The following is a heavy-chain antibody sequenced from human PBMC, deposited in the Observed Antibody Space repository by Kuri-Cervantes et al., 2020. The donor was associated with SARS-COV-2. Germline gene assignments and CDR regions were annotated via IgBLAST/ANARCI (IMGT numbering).Heavy chain of an antibody. Sequence: GESLKISCAASGFTFSSHAMHWVRQAPGKGLEWVAVISYDGSNKYYADSVEGRFTISRDNAKNSLYLQMNSLRAEDTAVYYCARDLWVYYFDYWGQGTLVTVSS. D-gene: IGHD1-26*01. CDR1: GFTFSSHA. V-gene: IGHV3-30-3*01. J-gene: IGHJ4*02. CDR3: ARDLWVYYFDY. CDR2: ISYDGSNK.